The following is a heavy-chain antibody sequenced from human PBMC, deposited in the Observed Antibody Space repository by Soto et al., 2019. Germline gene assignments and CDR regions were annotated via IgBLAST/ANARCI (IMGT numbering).Heavy chain of an antibody. CDR2: ISSSSSPI. Sequence: EVQLVESGGGLVQPGGSLRLYCAASGFTLSTYSVNWVRQAPGKGLEWVSYISSSSSPIYYADFVKGRFTISRDNAKNSVYLQMNSLRDEHTAVYYCARDGGGESSGSTHYYYYGMDVWGRGTPVTVSS. CDR1: GFTLSTYS. CDR3: ARDGGGESSGSTHYYYYGMDV. D-gene: IGHD3-22*01. V-gene: IGHV3-48*02. J-gene: IGHJ6*02.